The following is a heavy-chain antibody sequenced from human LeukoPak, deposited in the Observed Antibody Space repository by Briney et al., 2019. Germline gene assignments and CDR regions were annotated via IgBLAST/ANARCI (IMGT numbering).Heavy chain of an antibody. CDR2: IYYSGST. J-gene: IGHJ4*02. D-gene: IGHD2-15*01. V-gene: IGHV4-59*01. CDR3: ARVGSPSPTYFDS. Sequence: PSETLSLTCAVYGGSFSGYYWSWIRQPPGKGLEWIGYIYYSGSTNYNPSLKSRVTISVDTSKNQFSLKLSSVTAADTAVYYCARVGSPSPTYFDSWGQGTLVTVSS. CDR1: GGSFSGYY.